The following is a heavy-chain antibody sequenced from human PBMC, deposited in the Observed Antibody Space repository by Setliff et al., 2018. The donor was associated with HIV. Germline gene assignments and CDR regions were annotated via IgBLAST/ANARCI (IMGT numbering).Heavy chain of an antibody. CDR3: ARGGGPYCGGDCHLFRLPFQH. CDR1: GYTFTTYG. V-gene: IGHV1-18*01. J-gene: IGHJ1*01. D-gene: IGHD2-21*02. CDR2: ISAYNGNT. Sequence: ASVKVSCKASGYTFTTYGISWVRQAPGQGLEWMGWISAYNGNTNYAQNLQGRVTMTTDTSTSTAYMELRSLRSDDTAMYYCARGGGPYCGGDCHLFRLPFQHWGQGTLVTVSS.